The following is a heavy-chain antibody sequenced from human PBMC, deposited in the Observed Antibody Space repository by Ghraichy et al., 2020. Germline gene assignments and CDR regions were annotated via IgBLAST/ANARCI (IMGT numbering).Heavy chain of an antibody. V-gene: IGHV4-39*01. CDR1: GGSLSSSSYY. CDR3: ARGYNYGPPRN. CDR2: MYYGGNP. D-gene: IGHD5-12*01. J-gene: IGHJ4*02. Sequence: SETLSLTCAVSGGSLSSSSYYWGWIRQPPGKGLEWIGKMYYGGNPYYNPSLKSRVSISVDTSKNQFSLRLRSVTATDTAVYYCARGYNYGPPRNWGQGNLVTVSS.